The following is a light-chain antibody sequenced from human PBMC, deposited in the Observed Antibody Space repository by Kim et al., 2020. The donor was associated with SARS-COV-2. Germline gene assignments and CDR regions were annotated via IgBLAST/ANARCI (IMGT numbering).Light chain of an antibody. CDR1: SGHSTYT. CDR3: QTWGTGFRM. Sequence: ASVKLTCTLSSGHSTYTIAWHQQQPEKGPRYWMKVNSDGSHSKGDGIPDRFSGSSSGAERYLTISSLQSDDEADYYCQTWGTGFRMFGGGTQLTVL. CDR2: VNSDGSH. J-gene: IGLJ3*02. V-gene: IGLV4-69*01.